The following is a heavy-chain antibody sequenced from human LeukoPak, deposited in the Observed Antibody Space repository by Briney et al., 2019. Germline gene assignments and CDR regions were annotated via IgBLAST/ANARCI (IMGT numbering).Heavy chain of an antibody. J-gene: IGHJ5*01. D-gene: IGHD3-22*01. Sequence: PSETLSLTCTVSGASISINSWSWLRQSPGKGLEWIGCSRHSGSTRYNPSLKSRVSMSLDMSTNQVSLTVDSVTAADTARYYCARTRMYFDASGYPEELFDSWGQGILVTVSS. CDR1: GASISINS. CDR3: ARTRMYFDASGYPEELFDS. V-gene: IGHV4-59*01. CDR2: SRHSGST.